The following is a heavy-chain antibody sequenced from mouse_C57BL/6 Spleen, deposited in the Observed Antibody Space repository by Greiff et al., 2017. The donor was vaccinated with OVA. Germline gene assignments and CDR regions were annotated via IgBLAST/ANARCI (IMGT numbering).Heavy chain of an antibody. Sequence: DVKLQESGPGLVKPSQSLSLTCSVTGYSITSGYYWNWIRQFPGNKLEWMGYISYDGSNNYNPSLKNRISITRDTSKNQFFLKLNSVTTEDTATYYCARSNWDGFYFDYWGQGTTLTVSS. CDR1: GYSITSGYY. J-gene: IGHJ2*01. CDR3: ARSNWDGFYFDY. D-gene: IGHD4-1*01. V-gene: IGHV3-6*01. CDR2: ISYDGSN.